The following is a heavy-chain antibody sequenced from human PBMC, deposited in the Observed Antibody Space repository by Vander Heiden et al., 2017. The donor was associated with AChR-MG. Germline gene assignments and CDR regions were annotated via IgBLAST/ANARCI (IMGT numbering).Heavy chain of an antibody. CDR1: GGSFSGYY. CDR2: INHSGST. J-gene: IGHJ4*02. Sequence: QVQLQQWGAGLLKPSETLSLTCAVYGGSFSGYYWSWIRQPPGKGLEWIGEINHSGSTNYNPSLKSRVTISVDTSKNQFSLKLSSVTAADTAVYYCARGGIQLWAPLHDYWGQGTLVTVSS. D-gene: IGHD5-18*01. V-gene: IGHV4-34*01. CDR3: ARGGIQLWAPLHDY.